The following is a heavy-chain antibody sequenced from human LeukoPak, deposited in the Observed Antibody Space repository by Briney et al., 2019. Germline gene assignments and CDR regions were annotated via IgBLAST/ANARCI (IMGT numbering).Heavy chain of an antibody. CDR3: ARASHDYGDYSHFDY. Sequence: SETLSLTCTVSGGSISSYFWSWVRQSPGKGLEWIGFMHHSGSANSNPSLKSRVTISMDTSKNQFSLKMSSVTAADTAVYYCARASHDYGDYSHFDYWGQGTLVTVSS. CDR1: GGSISSYF. CDR2: MHHSGSA. J-gene: IGHJ4*02. D-gene: IGHD4-17*01. V-gene: IGHV4-59*12.